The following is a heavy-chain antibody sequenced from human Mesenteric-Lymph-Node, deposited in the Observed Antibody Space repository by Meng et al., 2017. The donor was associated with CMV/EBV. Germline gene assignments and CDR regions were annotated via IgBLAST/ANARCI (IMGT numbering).Heavy chain of an antibody. CDR3: ARPHYYGSGSSPWFDP. CDR1: GGSISSSSYY. D-gene: IGHD3-10*01. CDR2: IYYSGST. Sequence: QLQLQDSVPGLVKPAETLSLTCIFSGGSISSSSYYWGWIRQPPGKGLEWIGSIYYSGSTYYNPSLKSRVTISVDTSKNQFSLKLSSVTAADTAVYYCARPHYYGSGSSPWFDPWGQGTLVTVSS. V-gene: IGHV4-39*01. J-gene: IGHJ5*02.